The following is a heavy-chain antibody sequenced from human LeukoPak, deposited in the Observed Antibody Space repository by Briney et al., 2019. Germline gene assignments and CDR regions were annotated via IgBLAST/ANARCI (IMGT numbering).Heavy chain of an antibody. D-gene: IGHD5-12*01. CDR2: ISGSGAST. CDR1: GFDFSLAW. V-gene: IGHV3-23*01. Sequence: GGSLRLSCVGSGFDFSLAWMSWVRQAPGKGLEWVSAISGSGASTYYADSVKGRFTISRDNSKNTLYLQMNSLRAEDTAVYYYARGPSGYHNTGGQGTLVTVSS. CDR3: ARGPSGYHNT. J-gene: IGHJ4*02.